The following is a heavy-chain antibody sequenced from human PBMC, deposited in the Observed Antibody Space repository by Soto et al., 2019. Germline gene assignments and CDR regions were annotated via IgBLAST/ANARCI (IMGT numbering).Heavy chain of an antibody. CDR2: IYSGGST. J-gene: IGHJ6*04. V-gene: IGHV3-53*01. CDR1: GFTVSSNY. Sequence: GGSLRLSFSASGFTVSSNYMSGVRQAPGKGLECVSVIYSGGSTYYADSVKGRFTISRDNSKNTLYLQMNSLRAEDTAVYYCARDTFSITGTREGRDGRGKGTTVTVSS. CDR3: ARDTFSITGTREGRDG. D-gene: IGHD1-20*01.